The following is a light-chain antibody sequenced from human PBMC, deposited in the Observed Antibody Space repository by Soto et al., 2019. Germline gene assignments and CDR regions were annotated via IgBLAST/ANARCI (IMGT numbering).Light chain of an antibody. CDR3: SSYAGSNNYV. J-gene: IGLJ1*01. Sequence: QSVLTQPPSASGSPGQSVTISCTGTSSDVGNYDSVSWYQHHPGKAPQAVIYEVNKRPSGVPDRFSGSKSGNTASLTVSGLQAEAEGDYYCSSYAGSNNYVFGTGTKVTVL. CDR1: SSDVGNYDS. V-gene: IGLV2-8*01. CDR2: EVN.